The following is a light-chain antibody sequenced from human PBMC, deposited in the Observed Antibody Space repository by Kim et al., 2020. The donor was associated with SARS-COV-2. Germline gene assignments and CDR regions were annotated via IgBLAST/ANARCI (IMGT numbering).Light chain of an antibody. CDR2: DVS. J-gene: IGKJ4*01. CDR1: QGITNH. V-gene: IGKV1-16*02. Sequence: DIHMTQSPSSLSASVGDRVTITCRASQGITNHLAWFQQKPGKAPKSLIYDVSTLQSGVPSKFSGSGSGTDFSLTITSLQPEDSATYYCQQYHSYPITFGGGTKVDIK. CDR3: QQYHSYPIT.